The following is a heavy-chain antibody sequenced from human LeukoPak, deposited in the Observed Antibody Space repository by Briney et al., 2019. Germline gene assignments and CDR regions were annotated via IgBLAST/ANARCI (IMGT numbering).Heavy chain of an antibody. CDR1: GYIFIANQ. J-gene: IGHJ4*02. D-gene: IGHD2-15*01. V-gene: IGHV1-2*02. CDR3: SRDSGYCSGGSCWYFDF. Sequence: GASVKVSCKSSGYIFIANQIHWVRQAPGQGLEWMGWINPNSGGTNYAQKFQGRVTMTRDTSMSTAYMELSGLRSDDTAVYYCSRDSGYCSGGSCWYFDFWGQGTLVTVSA. CDR2: INPNSGGT.